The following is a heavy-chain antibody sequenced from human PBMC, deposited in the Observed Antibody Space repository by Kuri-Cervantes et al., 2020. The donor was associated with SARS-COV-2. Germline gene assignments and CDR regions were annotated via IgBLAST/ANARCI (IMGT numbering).Heavy chain of an antibody. J-gene: IGHJ6*02. CDR1: GGSIGSRSYY. D-gene: IGHD3-22*01. V-gene: IGHV4-39*01. Sequence: GSLRLSCSVSGGSIGSRSYYWGWIRQPPGKGLEWIGSIYYSGSTNYNPTLKSRVTISVDTSTNQFFLNLTSVTAADTAVYYCARQGGYYGMDVWGQGTTVTVSS. CDR3: ARQGGYYGMDV. CDR2: IYYSGST.